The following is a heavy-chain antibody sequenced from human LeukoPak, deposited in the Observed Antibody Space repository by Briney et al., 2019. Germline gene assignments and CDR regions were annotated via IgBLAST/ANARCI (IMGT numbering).Heavy chain of an antibody. J-gene: IGHJ1*01. V-gene: IGHV4-34*01. D-gene: IGHD3-10*01. Sequence: SETLSLSCAVYVGSFSCYYWSLSRQPPGKVLEWIGEINHSGSTNYNPSLKSRVTISVDTSKNQFSLKLSSVTAADTAVYYCARRSRITVVRGANAEYFQHWGQGTLVTVSS. CDR2: INHSGST. CDR1: VGSFSCYY. CDR3: ARRSRITVVRGANAEYFQH.